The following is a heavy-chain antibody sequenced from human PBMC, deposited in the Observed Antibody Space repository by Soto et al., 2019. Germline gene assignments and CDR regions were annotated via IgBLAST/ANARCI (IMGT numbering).Heavy chain of an antibody. Sequence: QVHLVQSGAEVKKPGSSVKVSCKAPGGTFSNHAINWVRQAPGQGLEWMGRIIPIFTTTNYAQKFQGRVTMPANESTITAYLERRSLKLDDTAVYYCAREVAADGPFREVVFDFWGRGTLVTASS. CDR3: AREVAADGPFREVVFDF. V-gene: IGHV1-69*12. J-gene: IGHJ3*01. CDR2: IIPIFTTT. CDR1: GGTFSNHA. D-gene: IGHD3-10*01.